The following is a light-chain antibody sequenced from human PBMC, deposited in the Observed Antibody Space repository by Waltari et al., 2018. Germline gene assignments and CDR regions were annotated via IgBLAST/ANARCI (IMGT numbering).Light chain of an antibody. Sequence: QSALTQPPSASATPGQTVTISCSGVNSNIASKTVNWYQQLPGKAPRLVIYTDNQRPAGVPDRFAASKSGTSASLAISGLRSEDEADYFCAEWIDDNLDGPRVVFGGGTKLTVL. V-gene: IGLV1-44*01. CDR2: TDN. CDR3: AEWIDDNLDGPRVV. CDR1: NSNIASKT. J-gene: IGLJ2*01.